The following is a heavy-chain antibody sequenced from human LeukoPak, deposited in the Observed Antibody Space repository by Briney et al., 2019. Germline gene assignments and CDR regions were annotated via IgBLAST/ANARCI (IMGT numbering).Heavy chain of an antibody. CDR3: ARDPLVGAGVV. CDR1: GFTFSDSY. D-gene: IGHD1-26*01. CDR2: ISSSGSTI. V-gene: IGHV3-11*01. Sequence: GGSLRLSCAPSGFTFSDSYMSTIGQAPGTWLEWVSYISSSGSTIYYADSVKGRFTISRDNAKNSLYLQMNSLRAEDTAVYYCARDPLVGAGVVWGQGTLVTVSS. J-gene: IGHJ4*02.